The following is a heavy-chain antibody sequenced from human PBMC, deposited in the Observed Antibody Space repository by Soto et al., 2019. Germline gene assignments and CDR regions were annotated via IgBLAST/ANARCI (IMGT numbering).Heavy chain of an antibody. CDR3: ARDRELTGTTLVRWFDP. V-gene: IGHV4-4*07. CDR2: IYTSGST. J-gene: IGHJ5*02. D-gene: IGHD1-7*01. CDR1: GGSISSYY. Sequence: SETLSLTCTVSGGSISSYYWSWIRQPAGKGLEWIGRIYTSGSTNYNPSLKSRVTMSVDTSKNQFSLKLSSVTAADTAVYYCARDRELTGTTLVRWFDPWGQGTLVTVS.